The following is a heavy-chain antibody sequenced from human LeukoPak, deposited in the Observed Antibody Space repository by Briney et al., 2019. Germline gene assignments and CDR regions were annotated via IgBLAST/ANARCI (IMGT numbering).Heavy chain of an antibody. Sequence: GGSLRLSCAASGFTFSSYAMSWVRQAPGKGLEWVAVISYDGSNKYYADSVKGRFTISRDNSKNTLYLQTNSLRAEDTAVYYCAKASRNYGDYDFSHWGQGTLVTVSS. CDR1: GFTFSSYA. V-gene: IGHV3-30*18. D-gene: IGHD4-17*01. CDR3: AKASRNYGDYDFSH. J-gene: IGHJ4*02. CDR2: ISYDGSNK.